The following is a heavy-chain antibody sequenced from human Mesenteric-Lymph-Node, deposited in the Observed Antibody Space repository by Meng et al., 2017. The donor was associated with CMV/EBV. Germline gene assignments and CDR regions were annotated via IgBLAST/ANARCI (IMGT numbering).Heavy chain of an antibody. CDR3: ARGPFGRDNRYDY. V-gene: IGHV1-8*03. CDR1: VYTFTNYD. J-gene: IGHJ4*02. CDR2: MNPNSGDT. D-gene: IGHD3-16*01. Sequence: ASVKVSCQASVYTFTNYDIDWVRQAPGQGLEWMGWMNPNSGDTGYAQKFQGRVTFTRDTSITTAYLELSSLSSEDAAVYYCARGPFGRDNRYDYWGQGTLVTVSS.